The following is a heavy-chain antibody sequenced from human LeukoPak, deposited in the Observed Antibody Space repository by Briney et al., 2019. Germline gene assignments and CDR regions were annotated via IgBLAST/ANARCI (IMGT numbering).Heavy chain of an antibody. V-gene: IGHV3-21*01. Sequence: PGGSLRLSCAASGFTFSSYSMNWVRQAPGKGLEWVSSISSSSSYIYYADSVKGRFTISRDNSKNTLYLQMNSLRAEDTAVYYCAKDWGWELLYFDYWGQGTLVTVSS. CDR3: AKDWGWELLYFDY. CDR2: ISSSSSYI. J-gene: IGHJ4*02. D-gene: IGHD1-26*01. CDR1: GFTFSSYS.